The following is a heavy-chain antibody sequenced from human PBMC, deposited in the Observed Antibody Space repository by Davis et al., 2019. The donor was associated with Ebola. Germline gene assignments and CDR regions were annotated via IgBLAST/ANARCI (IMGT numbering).Heavy chain of an antibody. CDR1: GVSFSGYY. CDR2: INHSGRT. V-gene: IGHV4-34*01. CDR3: ARGGGYGGYGMDV. D-gene: IGHD6-25*01. Sequence: MPSETLSLTCAVYGVSFSGYYWNWIRQPPGKGLEWIGEINHSGRTNYNPSLKSRVTMSVDTSKNPFSLRVRSVTAADTAVYYCARGGGYGGYGMDVWGQGTTVTVSS. J-gene: IGHJ6*02.